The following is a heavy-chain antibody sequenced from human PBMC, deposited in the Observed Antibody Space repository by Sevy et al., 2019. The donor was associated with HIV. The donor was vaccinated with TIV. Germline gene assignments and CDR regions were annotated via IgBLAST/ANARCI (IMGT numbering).Heavy chain of an antibody. J-gene: IGHJ6*03. CDR3: ARDPLYSSSWYGYYYYYMDV. D-gene: IGHD6-13*01. V-gene: IGHV3-30-3*01. CDR1: GFTSSSYA. Sequence: GGSLRLSCAASGFTSSSYAMHWVRQAPGKGLEWEAVISYDGSNKYYADSVKGRFTISRDNSKNTLYLQMNSLRAEDTAVYYCARDPLYSSSWYGYYYYYMDVWGKGTTVTVSS. CDR2: ISYDGSNK.